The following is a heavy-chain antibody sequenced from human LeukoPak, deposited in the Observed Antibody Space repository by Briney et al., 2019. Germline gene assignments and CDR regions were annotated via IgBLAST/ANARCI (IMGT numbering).Heavy chain of an antibody. V-gene: IGHV3-23*01. CDR2: ISGSGGST. CDR1: GFTFSSYA. Sequence: GGSLRLSCAASGFTFSSYAMSWVRQAPGKGLEWVSAISGSGGSTYYADSVKGRFTISRDNAKNSLYLQMNSLRAEDTAVYSCARGNSYMDVWGKGTTVTVSS. J-gene: IGHJ6*03. CDR3: ARGNSYMDV.